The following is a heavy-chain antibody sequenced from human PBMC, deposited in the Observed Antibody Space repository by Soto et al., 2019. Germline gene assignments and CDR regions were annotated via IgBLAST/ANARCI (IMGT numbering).Heavy chain of an antibody. Sequence: ASVKVSCKASGYTFTSYGISWVRQAPGQGREWMGWISAYNGNTNYAQKLQGRVTMTTDTSTSTAYMELRSLRSDDTAVYYCARGEASYYYYYGMDVWGQGTTVNVSS. CDR1: GYTFTSYG. V-gene: IGHV1-18*01. CDR2: ISAYNGNT. J-gene: IGHJ6*02. CDR3: ARGEASYYYYYGMDV.